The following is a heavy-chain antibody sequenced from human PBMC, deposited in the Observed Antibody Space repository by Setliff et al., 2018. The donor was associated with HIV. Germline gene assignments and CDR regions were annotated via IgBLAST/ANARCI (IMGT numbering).Heavy chain of an antibody. CDR2: IYYSGST. Sequence: KASETLSLTCTVSAGSIRSSTYYWAWIRQPPGKGLEWIGTIYYSGSTNYNPSLKSRATISVDTSKNQFSLKLSSVTAADTAVYYCIIAYSSGWLAPMGFDSWGQGTLVTVSS. V-gene: IGHV4-39*01. CDR3: IIAYSSGWLAPMGFDS. CDR1: AGSIRSSTYY. J-gene: IGHJ4*02. D-gene: IGHD6-19*01.